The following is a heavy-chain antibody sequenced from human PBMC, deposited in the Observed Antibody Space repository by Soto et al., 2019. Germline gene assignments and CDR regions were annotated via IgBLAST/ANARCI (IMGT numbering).Heavy chain of an antibody. V-gene: IGHV3-9*01. J-gene: IGHJ4*02. Sequence: GGSLRLSCAASGFTFDDYAMHWVRQAPGKGLEWVSGISWNSGSIGYADSVKGRFTISRDNAKNSLYLQMNSLRAEDTALYYCARGVGPSTFGGVMSYWGQGTLVTVSS. D-gene: IGHD3-16*01. CDR1: GFTFDDYA. CDR2: ISWNSGSI. CDR3: ARGVGPSTFGGVMSY.